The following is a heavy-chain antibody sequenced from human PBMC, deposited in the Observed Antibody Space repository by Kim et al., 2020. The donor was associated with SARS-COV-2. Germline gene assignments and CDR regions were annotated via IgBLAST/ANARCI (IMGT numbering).Heavy chain of an antibody. CDR1: GYSFTSYW. Sequence: GESLKISCKGSGYSFTSYWIGWVRQMPGKGLEWMGIIYPGDSDTRYSPSFQGQVTISADKSISTAYLQWSSLKASDTAMYYCARQFGGYDPDDEGALYYYGMDVWGQGTTVTVSS. J-gene: IGHJ6*02. V-gene: IGHV5-51*01. CDR2: IYPGDSDT. D-gene: IGHD5-12*01. CDR3: ARQFGGYDPDDEGALYYYGMDV.